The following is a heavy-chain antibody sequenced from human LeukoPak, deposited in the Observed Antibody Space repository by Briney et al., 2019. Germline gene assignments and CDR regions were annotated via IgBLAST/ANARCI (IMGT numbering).Heavy chain of an antibody. J-gene: IGHJ4*02. CDR1: GFTFSSYA. Sequence: GRSLRLSCAASGFTFSSYAMHWVRQAPGKGLEWVAVISYDGSNKYYADSVKGRFTISRDNSKNTLYLQMNSLRAEDTAVYYCAKITPPPYWGQGTLVTVSS. D-gene: IGHD4-23*01. CDR2: ISYDGSNK. V-gene: IGHV3-30-3*02. CDR3: AKITPPPY.